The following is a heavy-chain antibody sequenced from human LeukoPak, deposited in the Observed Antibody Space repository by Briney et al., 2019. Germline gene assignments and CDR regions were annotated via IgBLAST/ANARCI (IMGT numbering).Heavy chain of an antibody. CDR1: GYSISSGFH. CDR2: IYYSGDT. CDR3: ARELGRAFDV. D-gene: IGHD3-3*02. Sequence: SETLSLICTVSGYSISSGFHWGWIRLPPGKGLEWIGYIYYSGDTRQNPSPNSRATISVDTSKNQISLKLKSVAAADTAVYYCARELGRAFDVWGQGTVVTVSS. V-gene: IGHV4-38-2*02. J-gene: IGHJ3*01.